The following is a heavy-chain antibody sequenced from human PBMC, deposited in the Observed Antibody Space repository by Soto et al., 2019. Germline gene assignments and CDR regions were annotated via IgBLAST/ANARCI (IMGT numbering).Heavy chain of an antibody. D-gene: IGHD6-19*01. V-gene: IGHV3-74*01. Sequence: GGSLRLSCAASGFTFSSHWMNWVRRAPGKGLVWVSRIDTDGSNTIYADSVKGRFTISRDNAKNTLYLQMNSLRAEDTAVYYCVKIAVAGFSYFDYWGQGALVTVSS. CDR2: IDTDGSNT. CDR3: VKIAVAGFSYFDY. CDR1: GFTFSSHW. J-gene: IGHJ4*02.